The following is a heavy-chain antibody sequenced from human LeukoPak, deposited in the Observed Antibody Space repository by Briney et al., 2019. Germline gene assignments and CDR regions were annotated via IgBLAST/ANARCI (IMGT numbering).Heavy chain of an antibody. Sequence: PSETLSLTCTVSGGSISSGSYYWSWIRQPPGTGLEWIGYIYYSGSTNYNPSLKSRVTISVDTSKNQFSLKLSSVTAADTAVYYCARADYYGSGSYQLFDYWGQGTLVTVSS. J-gene: IGHJ4*02. CDR2: IYYSGST. V-gene: IGHV4-61*01. CDR1: GGSISSGSYY. D-gene: IGHD3-10*01. CDR3: ARADYYGSGSYQLFDY.